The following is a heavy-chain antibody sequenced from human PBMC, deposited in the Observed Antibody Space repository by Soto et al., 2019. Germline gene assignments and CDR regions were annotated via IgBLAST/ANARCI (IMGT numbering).Heavy chain of an antibody. CDR1: GFSLSNAGLG. D-gene: IGHD6-13*01. Sequence: QVTVKESGPVLVKPTETLTLTCTVSGFSLSNAGLGVSWIRQPPGKALEWLAHIFSNDEKSYSTSLKSRLTISQDTSKSQVVLTMTNMDPVATATYYCASTYSSSWYWFDPWGQGTLVTVSS. J-gene: IGHJ5*02. V-gene: IGHV2-26*04. CDR2: IFSNDEK. CDR3: ASTYSSSWYWFDP.